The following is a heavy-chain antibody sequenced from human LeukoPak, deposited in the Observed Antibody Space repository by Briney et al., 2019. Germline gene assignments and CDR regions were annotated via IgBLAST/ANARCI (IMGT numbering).Heavy chain of an antibody. Sequence: SETLSLTCTVSGGSIISHYWNWIRQPAGKGLEWIGRVYASGSTTYNPSLKNRVTMSVDTSKNQFSLRLTSVTAGDTAVYYCAKDTSSWYSPPGAFDLWGQGTMVTVSS. CDR2: VYASGST. D-gene: IGHD6-13*01. CDR3: AKDTSSWYSPPGAFDL. V-gene: IGHV4-4*07. J-gene: IGHJ3*01. CDR1: GGSIISHY.